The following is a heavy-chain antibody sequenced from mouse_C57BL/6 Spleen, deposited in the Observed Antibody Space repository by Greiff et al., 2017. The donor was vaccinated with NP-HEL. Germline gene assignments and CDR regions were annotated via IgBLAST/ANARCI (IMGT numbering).Heavy chain of an antibody. J-gene: IGHJ2*01. CDR2: ISYDGSN. D-gene: IGHD2-2*01. CDR3: ARARSTMVTLDY. V-gene: IGHV3-6*01. Sequence: EVKLQESGPGLVKPSQSLSLTCSVTGYSITSGYYWNWIRQFPGNKLEWMGYISYDGSNNYNPSLKNRISITRDTSKNQLFLKLNSVTTEDTATYYCARARSTMVTLDYWGQGTTLTVSS. CDR1: GYSITSGYY.